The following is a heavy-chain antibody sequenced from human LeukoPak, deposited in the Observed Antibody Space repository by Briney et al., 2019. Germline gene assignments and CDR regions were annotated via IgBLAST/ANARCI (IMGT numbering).Heavy chain of an antibody. D-gene: IGHD6-13*01. CDR3: ARGESAAGDASEFAY. CDR1: GLTFNTYI. V-gene: IGHV3-21*01. CDR2: ITSRSSSI. J-gene: IGHJ4*02. Sequence: GGSLRLSCAASGLTFNTYIMTWVRQAPGKGLEWVSSITSRSSSIYYADSVKGRYTISRDNAKNSLYLHMNSLRAEDTAVYYCARGESAAGDASEFAYWGQGILVTVSS.